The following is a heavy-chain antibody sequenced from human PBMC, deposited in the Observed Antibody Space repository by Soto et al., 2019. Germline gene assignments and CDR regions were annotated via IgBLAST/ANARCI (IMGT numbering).Heavy chain of an antibody. CDR2: IWYDGSNK. CDR1: GFTFSSNG. CDR3: ARRMPDSSGYYYSYFDY. J-gene: IGHJ4*02. V-gene: IGHV3-33*01. Sequence: XGSLRLSCAASGFTFSSNGMHWVRQAPGKGLDWVAVIWYDGSNKYYADSVKGRFTISRDNSKNTLYLQMNSLRAEDTAVYYCARRMPDSSGYYYSYFDYWGQGTLVTVSS. D-gene: IGHD3-22*01.